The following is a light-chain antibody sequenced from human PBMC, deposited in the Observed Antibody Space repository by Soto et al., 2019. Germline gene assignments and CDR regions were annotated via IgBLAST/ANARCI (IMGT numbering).Light chain of an antibody. V-gene: IGKV1-5*01. CDR1: QSIGRW. CDR3: QQYYSYWT. J-gene: IGKJ1*01. Sequence: DIPMTQSPSTLSASVGDTVTVTCRASQSIGRWLAWYQQKPGKAPKLLIFDASTFENGVPARFSGSRSGPEFSLTISSLQPDDFATYYCQQYYSYWTFGQGTKVEIK. CDR2: DAS.